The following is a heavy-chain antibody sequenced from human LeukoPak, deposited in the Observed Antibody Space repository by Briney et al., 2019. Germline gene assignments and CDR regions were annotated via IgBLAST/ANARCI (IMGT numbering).Heavy chain of an antibody. Sequence: SETLSLTCAVYGGSFSGYYWSWIRQPPGKGLEWIGEINHSGSTNYNPSLKSRVTISVDTSKNQFSLKLSSVTAADTAVYYCARLRPWVIPRLYYYYSMDVWGQGTTVTVSS. CDR3: ARLRPWVIPRLYYYYSMDV. CDR1: GGSFSGYY. D-gene: IGHD2-21*01. V-gene: IGHV4-34*01. J-gene: IGHJ6*02. CDR2: INHSGST.